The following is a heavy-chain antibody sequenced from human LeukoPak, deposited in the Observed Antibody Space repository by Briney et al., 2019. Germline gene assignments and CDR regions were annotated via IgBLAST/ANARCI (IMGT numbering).Heavy chain of an antibody. V-gene: IGHV3-23*01. CDR2: ISGSGGST. D-gene: IGHD2-2*01. CDR1: GFTFSSYA. Sequence: GGSLRLSCAASGFTFSSYAMSWVRQAPGKGLEWVSAISGSGGSTYYADSVKGRFTISRDNSKNTLYLQMNSLRAEDTAVYYCAKAGVYCSSTSCFGWFDPWGQGTLVTVSS. CDR3: AKAGVYCSSTSCFGWFDP. J-gene: IGHJ5*02.